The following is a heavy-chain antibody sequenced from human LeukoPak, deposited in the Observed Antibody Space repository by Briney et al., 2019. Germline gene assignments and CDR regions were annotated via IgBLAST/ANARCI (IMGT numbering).Heavy chain of an antibody. J-gene: IGHJ4*02. V-gene: IGHV3-23*01. CDR3: AKDVMTTVFHFDY. CDR1: GFTFSSYA. CDR2: ISGSGGST. D-gene: IGHD4-17*01. Sequence: GGSLRLSCAASGFTFSSYAMSWVRQAPGKGLEWVSVISGSGGSTYYADSVKGRFTISRDNSKNTLYLQMNSLRAEDTAVYYRAKDVMTTVFHFDYWGQGTLVTVSS.